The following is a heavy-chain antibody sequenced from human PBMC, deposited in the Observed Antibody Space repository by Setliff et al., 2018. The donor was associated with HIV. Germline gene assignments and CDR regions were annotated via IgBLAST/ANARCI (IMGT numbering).Heavy chain of an antibody. CDR2: INTDGTIT. CDR1: GFTFTSYW. V-gene: IGHV3-74*01. D-gene: IGHD6-25*01. J-gene: IGHJ4*02. Sequence: GGSLRLSCAASGFTFTSYWMHWVRQAPGKGLLWVSRINTDGTITDHADSVKGRFTLSRDTSKNTMYLQMNSLRHEDTALYYCARVLPYNSALDNWGQGTLVTAPQ. CDR3: ARVLPYNSALDN.